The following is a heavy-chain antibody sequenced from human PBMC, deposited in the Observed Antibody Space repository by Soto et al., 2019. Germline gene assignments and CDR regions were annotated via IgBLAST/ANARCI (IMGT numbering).Heavy chain of an antibody. CDR1: GLTFSNYA. D-gene: IGHD3-3*01. CDR2: ISGRGDNT. CDR3: AKKETIFGVVSSVYRYYYGMDV. V-gene: IGHV3-23*01. Sequence: GESLKISCAASGLTFSNYAMTWFRQAPGKGLAWVSGISGRGDNTYYADSVKGRFTISRDNSKNTLYLQMNGLRAEDTAVYYCAKKETIFGVVSSVYRYYYGMDVWGQGTTVTVSS. J-gene: IGHJ6*02.